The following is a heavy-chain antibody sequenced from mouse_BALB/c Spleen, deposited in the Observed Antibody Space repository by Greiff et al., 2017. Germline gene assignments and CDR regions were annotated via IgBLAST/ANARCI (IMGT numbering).Heavy chain of an antibody. CDR1: GFSLTSYG. CDR2: IWAGGST. CDR3: ARDQGYRYAYAMDY. Sequence: VKLVESGPGLVAPSQSLSITCTVSGFSLTSYGVHWVRQPPGKGLEWLGVIWAGGSTNYNSALMSRLSISKDNSKSQVFLKMNSLQTDDTAMYYCARDQGYRYAYAMDYWGQGTSVTVSS. D-gene: IGHD2-14*01. V-gene: IGHV2-9*02. J-gene: IGHJ4*01.